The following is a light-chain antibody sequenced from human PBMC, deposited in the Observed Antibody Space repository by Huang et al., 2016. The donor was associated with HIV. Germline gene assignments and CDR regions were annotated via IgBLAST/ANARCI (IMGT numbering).Light chain of an antibody. J-gene: IGKJ4*02. V-gene: IGKV1-33*01. CDR1: QDISNY. CDR3: QHFDNLALT. Sequence: DIQLTQSPSSLSASVGDRVTITCQASQDISNYLNWDQQKPGKAPKLLIYDASNLETGVPARLSGSGAGTDFTFTISSLQPEDIATYYCQHFDNLALTFGGGTKVQIK. CDR2: DAS.